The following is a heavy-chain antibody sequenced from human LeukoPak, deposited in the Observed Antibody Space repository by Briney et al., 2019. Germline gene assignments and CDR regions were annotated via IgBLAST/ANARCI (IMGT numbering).Heavy chain of an antibody. D-gene: IGHD4-17*01. CDR3: ARDGAGPRHDYDDYIFDY. CDR2: IYYSGST. J-gene: IGHJ4*02. V-gene: IGHV4-30-4*01. Sequence: SQTLCLTCTVSGGSISSGDYYWSWIRQPPGKGLEWIGYIYYSGSTYYNPSLKSRVTISVDTSKNQFSLKLSSVTAADTAVYYCARDGAGPRHDYDDYIFDYWGQGALVSVSA. CDR1: GGSISSGDYY.